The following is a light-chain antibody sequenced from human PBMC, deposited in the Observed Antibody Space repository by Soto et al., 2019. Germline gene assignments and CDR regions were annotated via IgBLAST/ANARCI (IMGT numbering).Light chain of an antibody. V-gene: IGKV3-15*01. J-gene: IGKJ4*01. CDR1: QGVGKN. CDR3: QQYNNWPQLT. Sequence: RVMTQSPATLSVSPGGRATLSCRASQGVGKNLAWYQQKPGQAPRLLIYGSSTRATGIPARFSGGGSGTEFTLTISSLQSEDFAVYFCQQYNNWPQLTFGGGTKVEIK. CDR2: GSS.